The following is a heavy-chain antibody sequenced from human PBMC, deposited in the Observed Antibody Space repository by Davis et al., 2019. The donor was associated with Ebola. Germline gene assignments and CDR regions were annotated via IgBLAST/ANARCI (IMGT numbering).Heavy chain of an antibody. CDR1: GFTFDDYA. CDR2: ISWNSGSI. Sequence: SLKISCAASGFTFDDYAMHWVRQAPGKGLEWVSGISWNSGSIGYADSVKGRFTISRDNAKNSLYLQMNSLRAEDTAVYYCARAYYYDSSGYYYDYYYYYGMDVWGQGTTVTVSS. D-gene: IGHD3-22*01. V-gene: IGHV3-9*01. CDR3: ARAYYYDSSGYYYDYYYYYGMDV. J-gene: IGHJ6*02.